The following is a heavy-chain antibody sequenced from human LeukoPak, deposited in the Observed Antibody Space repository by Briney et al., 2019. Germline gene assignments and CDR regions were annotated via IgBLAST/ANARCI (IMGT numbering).Heavy chain of an antibody. Sequence: SGGSLRLSCAASGFTFSSYEMNWVRQAPGKGLEWVSYISSSGSTIYYADSVKGRFTISGDNAKNSLYLQMNSLRAEDTAVYYCARGLRGRDSSGYPYFDYWGQGTLVTVSS. CDR2: ISSSGSTI. V-gene: IGHV3-48*03. CDR3: ARGLRGRDSSGYPYFDY. CDR1: GFTFSSYE. J-gene: IGHJ4*02. D-gene: IGHD3-22*01.